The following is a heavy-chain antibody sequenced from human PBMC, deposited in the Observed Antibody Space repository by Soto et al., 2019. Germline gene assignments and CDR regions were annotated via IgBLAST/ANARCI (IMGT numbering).Heavy chain of an antibody. V-gene: IGHV4-61*01. D-gene: IGHD3-22*01. CDR2: IYYSGST. Sequence: SETLSLACTVSGGSVSSGSYYWSWIRQPPGKGLEWIGYIYYSGSTNYNPSLKSRVTISVDTSKNQFSLKLSSVTAADTAVYYCARRANYYDSSGYYYFDYWGQGTLVTVSS. CDR3: ARRANYYDSSGYYYFDY. J-gene: IGHJ4*02. CDR1: GGSVSSGSYY.